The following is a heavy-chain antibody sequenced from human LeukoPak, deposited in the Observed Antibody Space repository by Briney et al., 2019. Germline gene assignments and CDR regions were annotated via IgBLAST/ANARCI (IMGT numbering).Heavy chain of an antibody. CDR1: GYTFTDYH. Sequence: GASVKVSCKASGYTFTDYHIHWLRQAPGQGPEWMGWINANSGGTNYAQKFQGRVTMTRDTSIRTAYMELSSLTSDDTAMYYCARVYYGSGSYPPPFDYWGQGTLVTVSS. J-gene: IGHJ4*02. V-gene: IGHV1-2*02. CDR3: ARVYYGSGSYPPPFDY. D-gene: IGHD3-10*01. CDR2: INANSGGT.